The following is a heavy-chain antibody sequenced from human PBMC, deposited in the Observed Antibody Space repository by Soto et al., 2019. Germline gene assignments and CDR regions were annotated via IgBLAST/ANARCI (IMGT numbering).Heavy chain of an antibody. CDR2: ISTDGRVK. D-gene: IGHD2-15*01. CDR1: GFTFNTYA. CDR3: ASKEGHCYGGSCAGDY. V-gene: IGHV3-30*03. J-gene: IGHJ4*02. Sequence: QVQLVESGGGVVQPGTSLRLSCAASGFTFNTYAMHWVRQAPGKGLEWVAVISTDGRVKFYADSVKGRFTISRDISNDTLYLQMNSLTTEDTAGYYCASKEGHCYGGSCAGDYWGQGTLVTVSS.